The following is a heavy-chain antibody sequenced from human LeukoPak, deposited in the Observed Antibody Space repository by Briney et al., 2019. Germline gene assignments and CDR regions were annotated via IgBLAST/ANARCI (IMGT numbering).Heavy chain of an antibody. Sequence: SETLSLTCAVSGGSISSYYWSWIRQPPGKGLEWIGYIYYSGSTNYNPSLKSRVTISVDTSKNQFSLKLSSVTAADTAVYYCARTTFWSGTTFDYWGQGTLVTVSS. CDR2: IYYSGST. D-gene: IGHD3-3*01. J-gene: IGHJ4*02. CDR1: GGSISSYY. V-gene: IGHV4-59*01. CDR3: ARTTFWSGTTFDY.